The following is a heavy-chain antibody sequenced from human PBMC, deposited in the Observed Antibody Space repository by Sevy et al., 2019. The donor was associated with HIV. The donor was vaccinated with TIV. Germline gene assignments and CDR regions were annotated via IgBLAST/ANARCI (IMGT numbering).Heavy chain of an antibody. J-gene: IGHJ6*02. Sequence: ASVKVSCKASGYTFTSYDINWVRQATGQGLEWMGWMNPNSGNTGYAQKFQGRVTMTRNTSIGTAYMELSSLRSEDTAVYYCARVLGYCSSTSCYINGMDVWGQGTTVTVSS. V-gene: IGHV1-8*01. CDR3: ARVLGYCSSTSCYINGMDV. CDR1: GYTFTSYD. CDR2: MNPNSGNT. D-gene: IGHD2-2*02.